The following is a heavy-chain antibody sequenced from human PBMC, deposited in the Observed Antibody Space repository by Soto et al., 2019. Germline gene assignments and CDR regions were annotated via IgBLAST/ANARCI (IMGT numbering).Heavy chain of an antibody. D-gene: IGHD2-21*02. CDR2: IYYSGST. J-gene: IGHJ1*01. CDR1: GGSISSYY. Sequence: PSETLSLTCTVSGGSISSYYWSWIRQPPGKGLEWIGYIYYSGSTNYNPSLKSRVTISVDTSKNQFSLKLSSVTAADTAVYYCARDSEIAYCGGDCYPGYFQHWGQGTLVTVS. V-gene: IGHV4-59*01. CDR3: ARDSEIAYCGGDCYPGYFQH.